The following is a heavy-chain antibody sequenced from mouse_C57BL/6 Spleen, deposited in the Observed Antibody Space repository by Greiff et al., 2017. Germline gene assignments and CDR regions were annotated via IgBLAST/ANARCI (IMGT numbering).Heavy chain of an antibody. D-gene: IGHD2-1*01. V-gene: IGHV5-12*01. J-gene: IGHJ3*01. CDR1: GFTFSDYY. CDR3: AREGFYYGNSAWFAY. CDR2: ISNGGGST. Sequence: DVMLVESGGGLVQPGGSLKLSCAASGFTFSDYYMYWVRQTPEKRLEWVAYISNGGGSTYYPDTVKGRFPISRDNAKNTLYLQMSRLKSEDTAMYYCAREGFYYGNSAWFAYWGQGTLVTVSA.